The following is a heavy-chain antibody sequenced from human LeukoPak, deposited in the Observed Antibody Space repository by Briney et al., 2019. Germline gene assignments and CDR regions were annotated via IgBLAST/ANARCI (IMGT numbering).Heavy chain of an antibody. CDR1: GGTFSSYA. Sequence: ASVKVSCKASGGTFSSYAMSWVRQAPGKGLEWVSSISGSGGSTYYADSVKGRFTISRDNSKNTLYLQMNSLRAEDTAVYYCAKRAEDSSGYYLYYFDYWGQGTLVTVSS. CDR3: AKRAEDSSGYYLYYFDY. D-gene: IGHD3-22*01. J-gene: IGHJ4*02. V-gene: IGHV3-23*01. CDR2: ISGSGGST.